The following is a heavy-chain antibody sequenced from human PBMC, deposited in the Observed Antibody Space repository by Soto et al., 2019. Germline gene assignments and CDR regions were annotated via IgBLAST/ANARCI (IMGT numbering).Heavy chain of an antibody. Sequence: QDQLVQSGAEVKKPGGSVKVSCKASGYTFTSYAMHWVRQAPGQSLEWMGWINAGNGNTKYSQKFQGRVTITRDTSASTAYMELSSLRSEDTAVYYCAREYIKVYYYYYMDVWGKGTTVTVSS. D-gene: IGHD1-1*01. CDR2: INAGNGNT. V-gene: IGHV1-3*01. CDR1: GYTFTSYA. J-gene: IGHJ6*03. CDR3: AREYIKVYYYYYMDV.